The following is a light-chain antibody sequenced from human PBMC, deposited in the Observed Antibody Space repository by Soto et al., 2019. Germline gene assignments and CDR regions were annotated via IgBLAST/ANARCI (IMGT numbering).Light chain of an antibody. CDR3: QQYDNYSCN. CDR2: KAS. V-gene: IGKV1-5*03. J-gene: IGKJ3*01. Sequence: DIQMTQSPSTLSASVGDRVTITCRASQSISSWLAWYQQKPGKAPKLLIYKASSLESGVPSRFSGSGSGTEFTLTISSLQPDDFATYYCQQYDNYSCNFGPGTKVDIK. CDR1: QSISSW.